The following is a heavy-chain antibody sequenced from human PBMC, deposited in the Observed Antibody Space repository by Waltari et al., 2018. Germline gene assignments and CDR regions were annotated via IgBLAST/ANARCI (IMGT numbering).Heavy chain of an antibody. J-gene: IGHJ4*02. V-gene: IGHV4-38-2*01. D-gene: IGHD1-26*01. CDR1: GYSISSGYY. CDR3: ARHASGSYLRDLDY. CDR2: IYHSGST. Sequence: QVQLQESGPGLVKPSETLSLTCAVSGYSISSGYYWGWIRPPPGKGLEWIGSIYHSGSTYYNPSLKSRVTISVDTSKNQFSLKLSSVTAADTAVYYCARHASGSYLRDLDYWGQGTLVTVSS.